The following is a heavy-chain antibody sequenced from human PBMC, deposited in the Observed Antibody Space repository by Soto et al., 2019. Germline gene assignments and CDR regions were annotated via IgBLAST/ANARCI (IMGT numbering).Heavy chain of an antibody. Sequence: QVQLVESGGGVVQPGRSLRLSCAASGFTFSSYGMHWVRQAPGKGLEWVAAIWYDGSNKYYADSVKGRFTISRDNSKNTLYLQMNSLRAEDTAVYYCASLIAAAGVYWGQGTLVGVSS. CDR3: ASLIAAAGVY. D-gene: IGHD6-13*01. CDR2: IWYDGSNK. V-gene: IGHV3-33*01. CDR1: GFTFSSYG. J-gene: IGHJ4*02.